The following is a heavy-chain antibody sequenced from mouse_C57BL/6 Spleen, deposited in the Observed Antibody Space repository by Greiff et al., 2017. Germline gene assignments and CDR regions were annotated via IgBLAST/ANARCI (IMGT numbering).Heavy chain of an antibody. D-gene: IGHD1-1*01. Sequence: QVQLKESGPELVKPGASVKISCKASGYAFSSSWMNWVKQRPGKGLEWIGRIYPGDGDTNYNGKFKGKATLTADKSSSTAYMQLSSLTSEDSAVYFCARVTTVVSHYWYFDVWGTGTTVTVSS. CDR3: ARVTTVVSHYWYFDV. CDR2: IYPGDGDT. V-gene: IGHV1-82*01. CDR1: GYAFSSSW. J-gene: IGHJ1*03.